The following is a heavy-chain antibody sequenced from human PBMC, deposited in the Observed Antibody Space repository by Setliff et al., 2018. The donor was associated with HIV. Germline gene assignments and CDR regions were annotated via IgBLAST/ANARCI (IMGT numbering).Heavy chain of an antibody. Sequence: GGSLRLSCVASGFTFNNAWMNWVRQAPGKGLEWVGRIKSKTDGGTTDYAAPVKGRFTISRDDSENMLYLQMNDLKTEDAAVYYCMDFAIAGAWDYWGQGTLVTVSS. V-gene: IGHV3-15*01. D-gene: IGHD6-13*01. CDR3: MDFAIAGAWDY. CDR1: GFTFNNAW. J-gene: IGHJ4*02. CDR2: IKSKTDGGTT.